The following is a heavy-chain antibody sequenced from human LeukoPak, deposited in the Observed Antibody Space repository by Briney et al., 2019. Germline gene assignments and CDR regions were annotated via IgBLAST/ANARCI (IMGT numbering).Heavy chain of an antibody. D-gene: IGHD6-19*01. J-gene: IGHJ4*02. CDR1: GFIFISYG. CDR3: AKETRVYSSGTDY. CDR2: ISYDGSNK. Sequence: GRSLRLSCAASGFIFISYGMHWVRQAPGKGLEWVAAISYDGSNKYYADSVKGRFTISRDNSKNTLYLQMNSLRAEDTAVYYCAKETRVYSSGTDYWGQGTLVTVSS. V-gene: IGHV3-30*18.